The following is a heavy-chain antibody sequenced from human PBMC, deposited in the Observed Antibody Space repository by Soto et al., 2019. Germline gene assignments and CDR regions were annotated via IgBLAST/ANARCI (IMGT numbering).Heavy chain of an antibody. V-gene: IGHV3-30*04. CDR2: IAYDGRNK. CDR1: GFTFSSYS. Sequence: GGSLRLSCAASGFTFSSYSMHWVRQAPGKGLEWVAVIAYDGRNKYYADSVKGRFTISRDNSKNTLYLQMNSLRIEDTAVYYCARELERVFDYWGQGTLVTVSS. D-gene: IGHD1-1*01. CDR3: ARELERVFDY. J-gene: IGHJ4*02.